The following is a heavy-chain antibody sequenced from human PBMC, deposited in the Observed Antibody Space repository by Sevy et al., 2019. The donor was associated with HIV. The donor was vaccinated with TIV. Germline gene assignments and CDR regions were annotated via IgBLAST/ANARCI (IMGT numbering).Heavy chain of an antibody. D-gene: IGHD3-3*02. J-gene: IGHJ4*02. Sequence: GGSLRLSCAASGFTFDDYAMHWVRQAPGKGLEWVSGISWNSGSIGYADSVKGRFTISRDNSKNSLYLQMNSLRAEDTALYYCAKDIDIFGVVTNSFDYWGQGTLVTVSS. CDR1: GFTFDDYA. CDR3: AKDIDIFGVVTNSFDY. V-gene: IGHV3-9*01. CDR2: ISWNSGSI.